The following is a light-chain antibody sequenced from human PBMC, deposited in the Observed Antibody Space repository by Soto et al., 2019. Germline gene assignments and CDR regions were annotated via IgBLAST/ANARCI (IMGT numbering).Light chain of an antibody. V-gene: IGKV3-20*01. CDR3: QQCNDSPLT. CDR2: GAS. J-gene: IGKJ4*01. Sequence: EIVLTQSPGTLSLSPGERATLSCRASQSVSSSSLAWYQQKPGQAPRLLIYGASSRATGIPDRFSGSGSGADFTLTISRLEPEDCAVYYCQQCNDSPLTFGGGTKVEIK. CDR1: QSVSSSS.